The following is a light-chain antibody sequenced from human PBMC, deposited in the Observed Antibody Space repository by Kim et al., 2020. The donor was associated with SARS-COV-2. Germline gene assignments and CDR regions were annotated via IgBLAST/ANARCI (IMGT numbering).Light chain of an antibody. CDR1: SSNIGAGSD. CDR3: QSYDNSLSVWV. Sequence: QSVLTQPPSVSVAPGQRVTISCTGSSSNIGAGSDVHWYQQLPGTAPRLLIFGNNNRPSGVPDRFSGSKSGTSASLAITGLQAEDESAYYCQSYDNSLSVWVFGGGTQLTVL. CDR2: GNN. J-gene: IGLJ3*02. V-gene: IGLV1-40*01.